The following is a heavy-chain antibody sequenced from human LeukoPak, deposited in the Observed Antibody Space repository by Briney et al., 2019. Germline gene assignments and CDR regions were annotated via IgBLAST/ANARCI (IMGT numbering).Heavy chain of an antibody. CDR3: ARGGWYPESFQH. CDR1: GGSIDSGDYY. J-gene: IGHJ1*01. CDR2: IYYSGST. Sequence: SETLSLTCTVSGGSIDSGDYYWSWIRQPPGKGLEWIGYIYYSGSTNYNPSLKSRVTISVDTSKNQFSLKLSSVTAADTAVYYCARGGWYPESFQHWGQGALVTVSS. D-gene: IGHD6-19*01. V-gene: IGHV4-61*08.